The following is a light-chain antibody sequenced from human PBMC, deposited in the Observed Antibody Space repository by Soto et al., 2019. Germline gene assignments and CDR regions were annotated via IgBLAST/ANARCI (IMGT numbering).Light chain of an antibody. CDR3: QHYNSYSEA. Sequence: EIVLTQSPATLSLSPGESGTLSCRASQSVGSYLAWYQQKPGQAPRLLIYDSSNTAPGIPARFSGRGSGTDFTLTISNVEPEDFATYYCQHYNSYSEAFGQGTKVELK. V-gene: IGKV3-11*01. CDR2: DSS. CDR1: QSVGSY. J-gene: IGKJ1*01.